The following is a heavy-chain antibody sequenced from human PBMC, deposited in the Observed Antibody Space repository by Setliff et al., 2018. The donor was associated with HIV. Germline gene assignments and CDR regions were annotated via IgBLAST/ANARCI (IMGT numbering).Heavy chain of an antibody. CDR2: IYYSGNA. V-gene: IGHV4-39*07. Sequence: SETLSLTCTVSGGSISSNNYYWGWIRQSPGKGLEWFGSIYYSGNAYYNPSLKSRVTISVDTSKNQFSLKVSSVTAADTAVYYCAREDGPYYFDSWGQGALVTSPQ. CDR1: GGSISSNNYY. CDR3: AREDGPYYFDS. J-gene: IGHJ4*02.